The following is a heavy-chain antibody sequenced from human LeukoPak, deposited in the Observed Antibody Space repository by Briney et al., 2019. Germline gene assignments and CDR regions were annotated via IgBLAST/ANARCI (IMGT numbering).Heavy chain of an antibody. V-gene: IGHV4-39*02. CDR1: GGSISSSSYY. Sequence: SETLSLTCTVSGGSISSSSYYWGWIRQPPGKGLEWIGSIYYSGSTYYNPSLKSRVTISVDTSKNQFSLKLSSVTAADTAVYYCARDAMILVDYFDYWGQGTLVTVPS. D-gene: IGHD3-22*01. CDR3: ARDAMILVDYFDY. J-gene: IGHJ4*02. CDR2: IYYSGST.